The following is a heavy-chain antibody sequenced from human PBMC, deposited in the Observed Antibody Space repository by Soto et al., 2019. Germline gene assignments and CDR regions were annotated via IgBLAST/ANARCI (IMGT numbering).Heavy chain of an antibody. J-gene: IGHJ6*03. Sequence: EVQLLESGGGLVQPGGSLRLSCAASGLTFSSYAMSWVRQAPGKGLEWVSAISGSGGSTYYADSVKGRFTISRDNYKNTLYMQMNSLRAEDTAVYYCAKDLAGSGPRTNYYYMDVLGTGTTVTVSS. CDR2: ISGSGGST. D-gene: IGHD3-10*01. CDR1: GLTFSSYA. CDR3: AKDLAGSGPRTNYYYMDV. V-gene: IGHV3-23*01.